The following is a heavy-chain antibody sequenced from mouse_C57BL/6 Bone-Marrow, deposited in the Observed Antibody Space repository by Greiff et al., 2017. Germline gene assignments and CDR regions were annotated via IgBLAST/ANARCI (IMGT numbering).Heavy chain of an antibody. CDR2: ISSGGSYT. V-gene: IGHV5-6*01. CDR3: ARHLYSPFAY. D-gene: IGHD2-1*01. Sequence: EVQGVESGGDLVKPGGSLKLSCAASGFTFSSYGMSWVRQTPDKRLEWVATISSGGSYTYYPDSVKGRFTISRDNAKNTLYLQMSSLKSEDTAMYYCARHLYSPFAYWGQGTLVTVSA. CDR1: GFTFSSYG. J-gene: IGHJ3*01.